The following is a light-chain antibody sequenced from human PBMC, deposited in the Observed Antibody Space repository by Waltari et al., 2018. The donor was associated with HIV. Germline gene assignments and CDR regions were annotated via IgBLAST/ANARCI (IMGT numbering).Light chain of an antibody. CDR3: SSYTSSSLVV. CDR1: SSDVGGYNY. J-gene: IGLJ2*01. V-gene: IGLV2-14*01. CDR2: EVS. Sequence: QSALTQPASVSRSPGQSITISCTGTSSDVGGYNYVPWYQQHPGKAPKLRIYEVSNRPSGVSNRFSGSKSGNTASLTISGLQAEDEADYYCSSYTSSSLVVFGGGTKLTVL.